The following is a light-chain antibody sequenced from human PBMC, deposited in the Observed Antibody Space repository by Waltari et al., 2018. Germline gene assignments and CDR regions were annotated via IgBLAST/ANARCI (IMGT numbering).Light chain of an antibody. Sequence: QSVLTQPPSVSGAPGQRVTMSCTGSGSHIGAGYELHWYQQHPRAAPKLLIYGSSSRPLGVPDRFFGSTSGTSASLAIIGLQAEDEADYYCQSYDTSLSVVFGGGTKLTVL. V-gene: IGLV1-40*01. CDR2: GSS. CDR1: GSHIGAGYE. CDR3: QSYDTSLSVV. J-gene: IGLJ3*02.